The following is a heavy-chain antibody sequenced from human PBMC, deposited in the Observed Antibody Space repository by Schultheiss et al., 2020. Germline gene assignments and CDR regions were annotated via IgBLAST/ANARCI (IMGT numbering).Heavy chain of an antibody. CDR1: GFTFGDYA. J-gene: IGHJ4*02. CDR2: IRSKAYGGTT. Sequence: GGSLRLSCTASGFTFGDYAMSWVRQAPGKGLEWVGFIRSKAYGGTTEYAASVKGRFTISRDDSKSIAYLQMNSLKTEDTAVYYCTIDHDVLLWFGEFDYWGQGTLDTVSS. V-gene: IGHV3-49*04. D-gene: IGHD3-10*01. CDR3: TIDHDVLLWFGEFDY.